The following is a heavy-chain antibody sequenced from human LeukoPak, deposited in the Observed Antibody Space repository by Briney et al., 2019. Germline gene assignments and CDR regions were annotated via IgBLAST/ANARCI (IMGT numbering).Heavy chain of an antibody. CDR1: GYTFSTYG. D-gene: IGHD3-16*01. Sequence: GASVKVSCKASGYTFSTYGIGWVRQAPGQGLEWMGWISTSNGDTKYAQKLQGRVTMTTDTSTSTAYMELRNLRSDDTAVYYCAREGLGELTLDYWGQGTLVTVSS. CDR3: AREGLGELTLDY. J-gene: IGHJ4*02. CDR2: ISTSNGDT. V-gene: IGHV1-18*01.